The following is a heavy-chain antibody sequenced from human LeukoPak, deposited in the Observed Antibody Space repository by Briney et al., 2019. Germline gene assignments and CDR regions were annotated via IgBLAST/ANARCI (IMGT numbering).Heavy chain of an antibody. CDR2: TYYRSKWYN. CDR3: AREADYYGSGFDY. D-gene: IGHD3-10*01. Sequence: SQTLSLTCAISGDSVSSNSAAWSWIRQSPSRGLEWLGRTYYRSKWYNDYAVSVKSRITINPDTSKNQFSLQLNSVTPEDTAVYYCAREADYYGSGFDYWRQGTLVTVSS. V-gene: IGHV6-1*01. CDR1: GDSVSSNSAA. J-gene: IGHJ4*02.